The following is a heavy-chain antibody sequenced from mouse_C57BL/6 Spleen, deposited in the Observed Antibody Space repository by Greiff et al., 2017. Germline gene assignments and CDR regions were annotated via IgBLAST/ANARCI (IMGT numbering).Heavy chain of an antibody. CDR1: GFSFTSYG. CDR2: IWGDGST. J-gene: IGHJ3*01. D-gene: IGHD2-5*01. Sequence: VQRVESGPGLVAPSQSLSITCTASGFSFTSYGVRWVRPPPGKGLEWLGVIWGDGSTNYHSDIISSLATSKDNAKSQVFLKLNSQQTDYTATYDCAKDSNYALLAYWGQGTLVTVSA. CDR3: AKDSNYALLAY. V-gene: IGHV2-3*01.